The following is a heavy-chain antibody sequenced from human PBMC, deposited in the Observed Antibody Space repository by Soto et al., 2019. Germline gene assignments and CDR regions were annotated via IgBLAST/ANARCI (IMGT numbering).Heavy chain of an antibody. J-gene: IGHJ5*02. V-gene: IGHV4-4*07. D-gene: IGHD2-15*01. Sequence: SETLSLTCTVSGGSISSYRWSWIRQPAGEGLEWIGRLNTYGNTHYNPSLKSRVTVSVDTSRNQFFLTLRSVTAADSAVYYCARQDRVVAEGRWFDPWGQGTLVTVSS. CDR3: ARQDRVVAEGRWFDP. CDR1: GGSISSYR. CDR2: LNTYGNT.